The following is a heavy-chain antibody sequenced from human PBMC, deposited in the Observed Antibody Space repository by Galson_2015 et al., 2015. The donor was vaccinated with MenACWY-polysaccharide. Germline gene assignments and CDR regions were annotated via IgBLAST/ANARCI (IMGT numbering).Heavy chain of an antibody. V-gene: IGHV3-7*03. D-gene: IGHD5/OR15-5a*01. CDR1: GFTFSTYW. J-gene: IGHJ4*02. Sequence: SLRLSCAASGFTFSTYWMSWVRQAPGKGLEWVANIKPDGSDKYYEDSVKGRFTISRDNDKNYLYLQMNSLRDADTAVYYCENPGLSTRRTSDVDYWGQGTLVTVSS. CDR2: IKPDGSDK. CDR3: ENPGLSTRRTSDVDY.